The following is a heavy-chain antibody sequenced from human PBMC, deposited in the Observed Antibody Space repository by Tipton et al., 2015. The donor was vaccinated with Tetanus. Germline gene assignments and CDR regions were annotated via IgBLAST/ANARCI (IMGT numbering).Heavy chain of an antibody. Sequence: TLSLTCTVSGDSISSSSYYWGWIRQPPGKGLEWIGSIYFSGSTYYNPSLKSRVTIYVDTSKKQFSLRLSSVTAADTAVYYCARRDYSDSSVDNWGQGTLVTVSS. D-gene: IGHD3-22*01. CDR2: IYFSGST. V-gene: IGHV4-39*01. CDR3: ARRDYSDSSVDN. CDR1: GDSISSSSYY. J-gene: IGHJ4*02.